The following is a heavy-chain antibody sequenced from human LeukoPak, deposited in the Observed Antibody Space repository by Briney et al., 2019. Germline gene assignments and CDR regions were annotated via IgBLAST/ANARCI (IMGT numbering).Heavy chain of an antibody. CDR2: IIPILGTA. V-gene: IGHV1-69*01. Sequence: EASVKVSCKASGGTFSSYAISWVRQAPGQGLEWMGGIIPILGTANYAQKFQGRVTITADESTSTAYMELSSLRSEDTAVYYCARGPPGTDGDYGVGDCWGQGTLVTVSS. D-gene: IGHD4-17*01. J-gene: IGHJ4*02. CDR3: ARGPPGTDGDYGVGDC. CDR1: GGTFSSYA.